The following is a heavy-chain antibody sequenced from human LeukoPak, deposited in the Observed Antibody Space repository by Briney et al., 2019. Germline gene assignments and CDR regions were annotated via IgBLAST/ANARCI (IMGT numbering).Heavy chain of an antibody. J-gene: IGHJ4*02. CDR3: ARDLGMVATETFDY. Sequence: GGSLRLSCAASGFTFSSYATHWVRQAPGKGLEWVAVISYDGSNKYYADSVKGRFTISRDNSKNTLYLQMNSLRAEDTAVYYCARDLGMVATETFDYWGQGTLVTVSS. D-gene: IGHD5-12*01. CDR1: GFTFSSYA. CDR2: ISYDGSNK. V-gene: IGHV3-30-3*01.